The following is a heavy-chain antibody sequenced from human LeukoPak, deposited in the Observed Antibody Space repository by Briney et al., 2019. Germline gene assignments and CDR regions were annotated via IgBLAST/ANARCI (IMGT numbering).Heavy chain of an antibody. Sequence: PGGSLRLSCAASRFTFSSYSMNWVRQAPGKGLEWVSSISSSSSYIHYADSVKGRFTISRDNANNSLYLQMNSLRVEDTAVYYCARDPNAGSGYSYYYGMDVWGKGTTVTVSS. J-gene: IGHJ6*04. CDR1: RFTFSSYS. V-gene: IGHV3-21*01. CDR2: ISSSSSYI. D-gene: IGHD5-12*01. CDR3: ARDPNAGSGYSYYYGMDV.